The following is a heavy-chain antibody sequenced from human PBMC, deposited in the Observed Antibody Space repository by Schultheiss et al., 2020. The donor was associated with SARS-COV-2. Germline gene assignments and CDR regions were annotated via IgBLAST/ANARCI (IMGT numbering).Heavy chain of an antibody. CDR1: GFTFSSYA. D-gene: IGHD3-10*01. Sequence: GGSLRLSCAASGFTFSSYAMSWVRQAPGKGLEWVSAISGSGGSTYYADSVKGRFTISRDNSKNTLYLQMNSLRAEDTAVYYCSKDSSYYYGSGSYGGFDPWGQGTLVTVSS. CDR2: ISGSGGST. J-gene: IGHJ5*02. CDR3: SKDSSYYYGSGSYGGFDP. V-gene: IGHV3-23*01.